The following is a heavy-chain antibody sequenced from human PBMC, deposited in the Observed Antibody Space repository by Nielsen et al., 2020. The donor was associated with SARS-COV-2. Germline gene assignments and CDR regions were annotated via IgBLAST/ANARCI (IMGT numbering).Heavy chain of an antibody. V-gene: IGHV3-21*01. CDR1: GFTFSGYS. Sequence: GESLKISCAASGFTFSGYSMNWVRQAPGKGLEWVSSIGSSSSYIYYANSVKGRFTISRDNAKNSLYLQMNSLRAEDMAVYYCARDCITMVRGLFCYWGQGTLVTVSS. CDR3: ARDCITMVRGLFCY. J-gene: IGHJ4*02. CDR2: IGSSSSYI. D-gene: IGHD3-10*01.